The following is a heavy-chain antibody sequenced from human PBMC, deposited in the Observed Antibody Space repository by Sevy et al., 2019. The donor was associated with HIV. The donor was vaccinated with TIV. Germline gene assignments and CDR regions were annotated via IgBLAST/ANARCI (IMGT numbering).Heavy chain of an antibody. Sequence: GGSLRLSCAASGFSYSSYGMHWVRQAPGKGLEWVAYIQYDGSNKDYADSVKGRFTISRDNSKNTLDLQMNSLRVEDTAVYYCVKEGGGEGGDHWGQGTLVTVSS. CDR1: GFSYSSYG. V-gene: IGHV3-30*02. J-gene: IGHJ4*02. CDR3: VKEGGGEGGDH. CDR2: IQYDGSNK. D-gene: IGHD2-21*01.